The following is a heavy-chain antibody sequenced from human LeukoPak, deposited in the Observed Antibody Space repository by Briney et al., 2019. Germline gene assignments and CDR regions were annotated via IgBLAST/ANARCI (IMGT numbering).Heavy chain of an antibody. D-gene: IGHD2-21*02. V-gene: IGHV3-53*01. Sequence: PGGSLRLSCAASGFTVSSNYMSWVRQAPGKGLEWVSVIYSGGSTYYADSVKGRFTISRDNSKNTLYLQMNSLRAEDTAVYCCAKVMVVTAIIDYWGQGTLVTVSS. CDR1: GFTVSSNY. CDR2: IYSGGST. J-gene: IGHJ4*02. CDR3: AKVMVVTAIIDY.